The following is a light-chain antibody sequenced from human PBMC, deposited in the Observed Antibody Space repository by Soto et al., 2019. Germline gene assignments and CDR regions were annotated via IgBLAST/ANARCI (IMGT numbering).Light chain of an antibody. V-gene: IGKV3-20*01. CDR1: QSVSSSY. CDR3: QQYGSSPYT. Sequence: EIVLTQSPGTLSLSPGERATLSCRASQSVSSSYLAWYQQKPGQAPRLLIYGASSRATGIPDMFGGSGSGKDFPLTISRLEPEDFAVYYCQQYGSSPYTFGQGTKLEIK. CDR2: GAS. J-gene: IGKJ2*01.